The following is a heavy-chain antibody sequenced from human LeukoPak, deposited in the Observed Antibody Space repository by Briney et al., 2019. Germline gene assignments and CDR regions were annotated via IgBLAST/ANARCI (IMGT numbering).Heavy chain of an antibody. D-gene: IGHD6-13*01. J-gene: IGHJ4*02. CDR2: INPNSGGT. V-gene: IGHV1-2*02. Sequence: VASVKVSCKASGYTFTGYYMHWVRQAPGQGLEWMGWINPNSGGTNYAQKFQGRVTMTRDTSISTAYMELSRLRSDDTAVYYCARSFMAAAVLGDYFDYWGQGTLVTVSS. CDR3: ARSFMAAAVLGDYFDY. CDR1: GYTFTGYY.